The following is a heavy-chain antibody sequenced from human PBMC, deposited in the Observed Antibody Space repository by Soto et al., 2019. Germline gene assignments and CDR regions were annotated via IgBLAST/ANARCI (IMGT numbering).Heavy chain of an antibody. CDR1: GGSISSSSYY. J-gene: IGHJ5*02. D-gene: IGHD4-17*01. Sequence: QLQLQESGPGLVKPSETLSLTCTVSGGSISSSSYYWGWIRQPPGKGLEWIGSIYYSGSTYYNPSLKSRVTISVDTSKNQFSLKLSSVTAADTAVYYCARHSGGDYGDYVPWFDPWGQGTLVTVSS. V-gene: IGHV4-39*01. CDR3: ARHSGGDYGDYVPWFDP. CDR2: IYYSGST.